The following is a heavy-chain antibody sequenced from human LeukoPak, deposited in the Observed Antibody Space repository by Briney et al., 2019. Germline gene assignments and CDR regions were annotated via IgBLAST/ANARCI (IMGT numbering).Heavy chain of an antibody. Sequence: GGSLRLSCAASGFTFSSYEMKWVRQAPGKGLEWVSYISSSGTTIYDADSVKGRFTISRDNAKNSLYLQMNSLRVEGTAVYYCARSGVVALDYWGQGTLVTVSS. J-gene: IGHJ4*02. V-gene: IGHV3-48*03. D-gene: IGHD2-15*01. CDR3: ARSGVVALDY. CDR1: GFTFSSYE. CDR2: ISSSGTTI.